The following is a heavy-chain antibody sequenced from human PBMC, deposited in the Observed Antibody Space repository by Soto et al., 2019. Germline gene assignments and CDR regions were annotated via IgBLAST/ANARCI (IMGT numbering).Heavy chain of an antibody. CDR3: AKGADYGDYLGGYYYYYYMDV. CDR2: ISGSGGST. D-gene: IGHD4-17*01. J-gene: IGHJ6*03. Sequence: EVQLLESGGGLVQPGGSLRLSCAASGFTFSSYAMSWVRQAPGKGLEWVSAISGSGGSTYYADSVKGRFTISRDNSKNPLYLQMNSLRAEDTAVYYCAKGADYGDYLGGYYYYYYMDVWGKGTTVTVSS. V-gene: IGHV3-23*01. CDR1: GFTFSSYA.